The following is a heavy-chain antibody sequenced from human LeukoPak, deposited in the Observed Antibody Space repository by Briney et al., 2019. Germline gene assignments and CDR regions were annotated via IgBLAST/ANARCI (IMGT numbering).Heavy chain of an antibody. CDR1: GGSISSSSYY. Sequence: TSETLSLTCSVSGGSISSSSYYWGWIRQPPGKGLEWIGTIYYSGSTYYKPSLESRVTISIDTSKNQFSLRLSSVTAADTAVYYCARAVGGDGSGSLWGPGTLVTVSS. J-gene: IGHJ4*02. CDR2: IYYSGST. CDR3: ARAVGGDGSGSL. V-gene: IGHV4-39*07. D-gene: IGHD3-10*01.